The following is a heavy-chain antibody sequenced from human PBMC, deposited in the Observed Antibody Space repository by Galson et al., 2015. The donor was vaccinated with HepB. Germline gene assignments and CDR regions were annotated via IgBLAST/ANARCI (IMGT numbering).Heavy chain of an antibody. J-gene: IGHJ4*02. D-gene: IGHD6-19*01. CDR3: ARAYGIAVAGRVVLGPHFDY. Sequence: SLRLSCAASGLTFSSYAMHWVRQAPGKGLEWVAVISYDGSNKYYADSVKGRFTISRDNSKNTLYLQMNSLRAEDTAVYYCARAYGIAVAGRVVLGPHFDYWGQGTLVTVSS. V-gene: IGHV3-30*04. CDR2: ISYDGSNK. CDR1: GLTFSSYA.